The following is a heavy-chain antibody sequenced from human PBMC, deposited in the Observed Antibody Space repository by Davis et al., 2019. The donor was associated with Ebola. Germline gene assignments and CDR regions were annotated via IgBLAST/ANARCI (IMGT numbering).Heavy chain of an antibody. Sequence: GESLKISCAVSGFTVSHNYMSWVRQAPGKGLEWVSVIYSGGCTDYADSVKGRFAISRDNSKNTLYLQMNSLRVEDTAVYYCARVLGGTYWGQGTLVSVSS. CDR3: ARVLGGTY. CDR2: IYSGGCT. V-gene: IGHV3-66*01. D-gene: IGHD1-7*01. J-gene: IGHJ4*02. CDR1: GFTVSHNY.